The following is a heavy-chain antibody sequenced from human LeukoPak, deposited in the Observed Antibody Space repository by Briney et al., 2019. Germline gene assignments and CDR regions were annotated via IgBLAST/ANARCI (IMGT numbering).Heavy chain of an antibody. CDR3: ARDSSGYPDY. CDR1: GITLSNYG. D-gene: IGHD3-22*01. J-gene: IGHJ4*02. CDR2: ISDSGGRT. V-gene: IGHV3-23*01. Sequence: GGSLRLSCAVSGITLSNYGMSWVRQAPGKGLGWVAGISDSGGRTNYADSVKGRFTISRDNSKNTLYLQMNSLRAEDTAVYYCARDSSGYPDYWGQGTLVTVSS.